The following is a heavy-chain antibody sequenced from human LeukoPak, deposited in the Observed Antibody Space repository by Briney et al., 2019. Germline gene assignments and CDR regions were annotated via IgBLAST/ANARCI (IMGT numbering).Heavy chain of an antibody. CDR1: GGSISSYY. J-gene: IGHJ4*02. V-gene: IGHV4-59*08. CDR2: IYYSGST. CDR3: ARHSCSSFWSAAAPFDY. Sequence: SETLSLTCTVSGGSISSYYWSWIRQPPGKGLEWIGYIYYSGSTNYNPSLKSRVTISVDTSKNQFSLKLSSVTAADTAVYYCARHSCSSFWSAAAPFDYWGQGTLVTVSS. D-gene: IGHD6-13*01.